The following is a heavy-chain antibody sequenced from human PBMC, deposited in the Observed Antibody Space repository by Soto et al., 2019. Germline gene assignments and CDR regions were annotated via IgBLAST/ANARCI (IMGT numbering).Heavy chain of an antibody. V-gene: IGHV3-15*04. D-gene: IGHD3-16*02. CDR1: GFTFNSAW. Sequence: GGSLRLSCAASGFTFNSAWMSWVRQAPGKGLEWVGRIESKTDGGTTGYAAPVKGRFIISRDDSTNMVYLQMNSLKTEDTAVYYCTTGKRMSGIWGSYRYTVPSWGQGTLVTVSS. CDR3: TTGKRMSGIWGSYRYTVPS. CDR2: IESKTDGGTT. J-gene: IGHJ4*02.